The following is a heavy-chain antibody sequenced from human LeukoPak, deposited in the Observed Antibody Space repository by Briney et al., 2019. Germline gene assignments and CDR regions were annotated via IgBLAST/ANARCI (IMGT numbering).Heavy chain of an antibody. J-gene: IGHJ4*02. V-gene: IGHV4-59*01. D-gene: IGHD3-9*01. CDR2: IYYSGST. CDR3: ARRVSGRYSGPFDY. CDR1: GGSISSYY. Sequence: SQTLSLTCTVAGGSISSYYWSWIRQPPGKGLEWLWYIYYSGSTNYNPSLKSRVTISVDTSKNQFSLKLSSVTAADTAVYYCARRVSGRYSGPFDYWGQGTLVTVSS.